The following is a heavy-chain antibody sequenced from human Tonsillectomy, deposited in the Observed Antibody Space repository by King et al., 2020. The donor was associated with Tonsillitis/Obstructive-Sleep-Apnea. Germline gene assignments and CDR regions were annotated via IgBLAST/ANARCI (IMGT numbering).Heavy chain of an antibody. J-gene: IGHJ6*02. CDR1: GFTVSSNY. CDR2: IYSGGST. CDR3: AKYYYYYYGMDV. V-gene: IGHV3-53*01. Sequence: VQLVESGGGLIQHGGSLRLSCAASGFTVSSNYMSWVRQAPGKGLEWVSVIYSGGSTYYADSVKGRFTISRDNSKNTLYLQMNSLRAEDTAVYYCAKYYYYYYGMDVWGQGTTVTVSS.